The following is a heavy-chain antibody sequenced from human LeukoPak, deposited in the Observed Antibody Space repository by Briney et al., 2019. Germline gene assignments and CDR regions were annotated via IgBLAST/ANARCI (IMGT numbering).Heavy chain of an antibody. D-gene: IGHD6-19*01. CDR3: ARHTLRSAVAVVYYFDY. J-gene: IGHJ4*02. CDR1: GGSISSSSYY. Sequence: PSETLSLTCTVSGGSISSSSYYWGWIRQPPGKGLEWIGSIYYSGSTYYNPSLKSRVTISVDTSKNQSSLKLSSVTAADTAVYYCARHTLRSAVAVVYYFDYWGQGTLVTVSS. V-gene: IGHV4-39*01. CDR2: IYYSGST.